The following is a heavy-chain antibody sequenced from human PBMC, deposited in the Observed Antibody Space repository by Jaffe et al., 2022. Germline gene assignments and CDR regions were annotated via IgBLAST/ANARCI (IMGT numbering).Heavy chain of an antibody. CDR1: GFTFSSYE. V-gene: IGHV3-48*03. D-gene: IGHD6-13*01. CDR3: ARLSGIAAAGSGDYMDV. J-gene: IGHJ6*03. CDR2: ISSSGSTI. Sequence: EVQLVESGGGLVQPGGSLRLSCAASGFTFSSYEMNWVRQAPGKGLEWVSYISSSGSTIYYADSVKGRFTISRDNAKNSLYLQMNSLRAEDTAVYYCARLSGIAAAGSGDYMDVWGKGTTVTVSS.